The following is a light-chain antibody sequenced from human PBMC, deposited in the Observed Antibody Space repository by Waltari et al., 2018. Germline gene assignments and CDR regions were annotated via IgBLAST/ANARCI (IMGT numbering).Light chain of an antibody. CDR2: QDS. CDR3: QAWDSSNVV. CDR1: KLGDKY. V-gene: IGLV3-1*01. Sequence: SYELTQPPSVSVSPGQTASITCSGDKLGDKYACWYQQKPGQSPVLVIYQDSKRPSGIPERFSGSNAGNPATLTISGTQAMDEADYYCQAWDSSNVVFGGGTKLTVL. J-gene: IGLJ2*01.